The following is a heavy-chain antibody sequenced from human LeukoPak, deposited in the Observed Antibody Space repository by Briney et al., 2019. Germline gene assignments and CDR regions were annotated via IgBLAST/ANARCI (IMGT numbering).Heavy chain of an antibody. Sequence: GASVKVSCKASGYTFTSYDINWVRQATGQGLEWMGWTNPNSGNTGYAQKFQGRVTMTRNTSISTAYMELSSLRSEDTAVYYCARGPYCRSMSCPYWFDPWGQGTLVTVSS. CDR2: TNPNSGNT. V-gene: IGHV1-8*01. D-gene: IGHD2-2*01. CDR3: ARGPYCRSMSCPYWFDP. CDR1: GYTFTSYD. J-gene: IGHJ5*02.